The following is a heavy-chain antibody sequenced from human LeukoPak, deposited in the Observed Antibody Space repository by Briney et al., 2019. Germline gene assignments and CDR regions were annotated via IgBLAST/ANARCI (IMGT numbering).Heavy chain of an antibody. V-gene: IGHV3-7*01. CDR2: IKQDGSEK. Sequence: PGGSLRLSCAASGFTFSSYWMSWVRQAPGKGLEWVANIKQDGSEKYYVDSVKGRFTISRDNAKNSLYPQMNSLRAEDTAVYYCARLDSSGWYDYWGQGTLVTVSS. J-gene: IGHJ4*02. CDR1: GFTFSSYW. CDR3: ARLDSSGWYDY. D-gene: IGHD6-19*01.